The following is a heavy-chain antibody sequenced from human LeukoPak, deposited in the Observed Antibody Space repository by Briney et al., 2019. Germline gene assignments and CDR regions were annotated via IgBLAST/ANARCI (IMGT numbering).Heavy chain of an antibody. Sequence: KTSETLSLTCTVSGGSISSYYWSWIRQPPGKGLEWIGYIYYSGSTNYNPSLRSRVTISVDTSKNQFSLKLSSVTAADTAVYYCARGGNYGDYDGYFDYWGQGTLVTVS. J-gene: IGHJ4*02. CDR1: GGSISSYY. V-gene: IGHV4-59*08. D-gene: IGHD4-17*01. CDR3: ARGGNYGDYDGYFDY. CDR2: IYYSGST.